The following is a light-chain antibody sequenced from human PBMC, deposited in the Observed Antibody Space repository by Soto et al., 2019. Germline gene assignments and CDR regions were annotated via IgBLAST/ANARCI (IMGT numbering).Light chain of an antibody. Sequence: QSALTQPASVSGSPGQSITISCTGTSSDVGGYNYVSWYQQHPGKAPKLMIYEVSNRPSGVSNRFSGSKSGNTASLTISGLQVEDEADYYCSSYTSSSTWVFGGGTKLTV. CDR2: EVS. CDR3: SSYTSSSTWV. V-gene: IGLV2-14*01. CDR1: SSDVGGYNY. J-gene: IGLJ3*02.